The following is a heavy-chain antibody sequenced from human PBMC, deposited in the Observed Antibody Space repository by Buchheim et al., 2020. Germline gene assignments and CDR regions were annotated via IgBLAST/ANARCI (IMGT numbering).Heavy chain of an antibody. CDR3: AKGVGATSSYGMDV. CDR1: RFTFSSYA. D-gene: IGHD1-26*01. V-gene: IGHV3-23*01. Sequence: EVQLLESGGGLVQPGGSLRLSCAASRFTFSSYAMTWVRQAPGKGLEWVSTISGSGSSTYYTDSVKGRFTISRDNSKNTLNLQMNSLRAEYTSVYDCAKGVGATSSYGMDVWGQGTT. J-gene: IGHJ6*02. CDR2: ISGSGSST.